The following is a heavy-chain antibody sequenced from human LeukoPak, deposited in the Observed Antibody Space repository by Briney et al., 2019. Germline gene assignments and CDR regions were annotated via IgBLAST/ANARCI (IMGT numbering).Heavy chain of an antibody. CDR2: INHSGST. CDR3: ARGSLVVVAAVYNWFDP. CDR1: GGSFSGYY. D-gene: IGHD2-15*01. Sequence: PSETLSHTCAVYGGSFSGYYWSWIRQPPGKGLEWIGEINHSGSTNYNPSLKSRVTISVDTSKNQFSLKLSSVTAADTAVYYCARGSLVVVAAVYNWFDPWGQGTLVTVSS. J-gene: IGHJ5*02. V-gene: IGHV4-34*01.